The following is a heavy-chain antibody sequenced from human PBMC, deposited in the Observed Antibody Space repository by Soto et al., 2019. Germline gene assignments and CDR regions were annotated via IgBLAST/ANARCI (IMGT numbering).Heavy chain of an antibody. CDR2: ISGDGGST. D-gene: IGHD3-22*01. Sequence: LSLTCAASGFTFDDYAMHWVRQAPGKGLEWVSLISGDGGSTYYADSVKGRFTISRDNSKNSLYLQMNSLRTEDTALYYCAKAYYYDSSGYYGHYGMDVWGQGTTVTVSS. J-gene: IGHJ6*02. CDR1: GFTFDDYA. V-gene: IGHV3-43*02. CDR3: AKAYYYDSSGYYGHYGMDV.